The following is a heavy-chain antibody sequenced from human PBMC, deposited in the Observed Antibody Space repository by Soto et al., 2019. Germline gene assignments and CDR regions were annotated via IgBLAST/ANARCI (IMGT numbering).Heavy chain of an antibody. D-gene: IGHD6-13*01. CDR1: GFTFSDYG. J-gene: IGHJ4*02. V-gene: IGHV3-30*18. CDR2: ISYDGSNK. Sequence: PXGSLRLSCAACGFTFSDYGMHGVRQAPGKGLECVAIISYDGSNKYYADSVKGRFTISRDNSKNTLYLQMNGLRAEDTAVYYCAKARGRGIALSTFYYFEFWGQGTLVTVSS. CDR3: AKARGRGIALSTFYYFEF.